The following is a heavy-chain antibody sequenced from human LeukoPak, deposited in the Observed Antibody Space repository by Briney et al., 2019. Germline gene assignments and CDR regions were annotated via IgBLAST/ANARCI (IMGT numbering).Heavy chain of an antibody. J-gene: IGHJ3*02. CDR2: INSDGSST. CDR3: ARIDPPQQLVGSSGAFDI. D-gene: IGHD6-13*01. Sequence: KTGGSLRLSCAASGFTFSSYWMHWVRQAPGKGLVWVSRINSDGSSTSYADSVKGRFTISRDNAKNSLYLQMNSLRAEDTAVYYCARIDPPQQLVGSSGAFDIWGQGTMVTVSS. CDR1: GFTFSSYW. V-gene: IGHV3-74*01.